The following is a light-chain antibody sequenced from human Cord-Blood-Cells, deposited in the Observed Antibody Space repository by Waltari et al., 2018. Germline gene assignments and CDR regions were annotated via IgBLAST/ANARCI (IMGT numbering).Light chain of an antibody. CDR1: SSDVGGYNY. V-gene: IGLV2-14*01. CDR2: EVS. Sequence: QSALTQPASVSGSPGQSITISCTGTSSDVGGYNYVSWYQQHPGKAPKLMIYEVSNRPSGVSNRFSGSRSGNTASLTISGLQAEDEADHYCSSYTSSSTLYVFGTGTKVTAL. J-gene: IGLJ1*01. CDR3: SSYTSSSTLYV.